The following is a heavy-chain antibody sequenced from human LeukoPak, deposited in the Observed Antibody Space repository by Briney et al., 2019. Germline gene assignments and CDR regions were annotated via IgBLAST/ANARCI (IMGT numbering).Heavy chain of an antibody. CDR3: VGTIASRGSEY. CDR1: GFTFSNFW. V-gene: IGHV3-74*01. Sequence: GGSLRLSCAASGFTFSNFWMHWVRQAPGMGLVWVSRLPPDELGIIYADSVKGRFTVSRDNAKNTVYLQMNNLRVDDTAMYYCVGTIASRGSEYWGQGALVTVSS. CDR2: LPPDELGI. J-gene: IGHJ4*02. D-gene: IGHD6-6*01.